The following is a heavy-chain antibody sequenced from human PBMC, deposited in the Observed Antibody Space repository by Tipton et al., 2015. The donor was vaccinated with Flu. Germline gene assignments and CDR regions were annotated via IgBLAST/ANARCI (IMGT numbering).Heavy chain of an antibody. D-gene: IGHD3-10*02. CDR3: ARHTGDSVRGVIDY. CDR1: GDSISGGYY. CDR2: IYHSGST. Sequence: TLSLTCAVSGDSISGGYYWGWVRQPPGKGLEWIGTIYHSGSTYYNPSLKSRLTMSVDTSKNQFSLKLSSVTAADTAVYYCARHTGDSVRGVIDYWGQGTLVTVSS. J-gene: IGHJ4*02. V-gene: IGHV4-38-2*01.